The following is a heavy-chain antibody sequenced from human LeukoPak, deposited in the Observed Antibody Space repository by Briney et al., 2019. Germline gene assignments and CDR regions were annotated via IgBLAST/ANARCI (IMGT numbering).Heavy chain of an antibody. J-gene: IGHJ4*02. D-gene: IGHD2-8*01. CDR2: ISYSEKT. Sequence: PSETLSLTCSVPGGFITSGNYYWGWIRQPPGMRLEWIGTISYSEKTYYNPSLQSRVSISVDTSKNQFSLKLSSVTAADTAVYYCARHGSRIAPTMYYWGRGILVTVSS. CDR3: ARHGSRIAPTMYY. CDR1: GGFITSGNYY. V-gene: IGHV4-39*01.